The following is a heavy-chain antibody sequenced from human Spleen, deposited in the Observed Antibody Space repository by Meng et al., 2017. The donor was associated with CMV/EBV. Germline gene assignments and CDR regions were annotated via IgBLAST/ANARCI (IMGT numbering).Heavy chain of an antibody. D-gene: IGHD6-13*01. V-gene: IGHV3-7*01. CDR2: IKQDGSEK. CDR3: AKAFSASWYREYYDD. CDR1: GFTFNTYW. Sequence: GESLKISCVASGFTFNTYWMSWVRQAPGKGLEWVANIKQDGSEKYYVGSVKGRFTISRDNAKNSLYLQMNSLRAEDTAVYYCAKAFSASWYREYYDDWGQGTLVTVSS. J-gene: IGHJ4*02.